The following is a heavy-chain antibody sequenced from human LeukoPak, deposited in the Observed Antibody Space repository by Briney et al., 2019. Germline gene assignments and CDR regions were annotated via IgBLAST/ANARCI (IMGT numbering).Heavy chain of an antibody. D-gene: IGHD6-13*01. CDR3: ARASLGSTWPSFDY. V-gene: IGHV6-1*01. Sequence: SQTLSLTCAISGDSVSSNSATWNWIRQSPSRGLEWLGRTYYRSKWYNDYALSVKSRITINPDTSKNQLSLQLDSVTPEDTAVYYCARASLGSTWPSFDYWGQGTLVTVSS. CDR1: GDSVSSNSAT. CDR2: TYYRSKWYN. J-gene: IGHJ4*02.